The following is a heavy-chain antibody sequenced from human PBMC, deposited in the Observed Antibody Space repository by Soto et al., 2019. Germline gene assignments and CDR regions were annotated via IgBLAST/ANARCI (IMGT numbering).Heavy chain of an antibody. CDR2: IYYSGKT. V-gene: IGHV4-39*01. J-gene: IGHJ4*02. CDR1: GASITSTTYF. CDR3: AKNLPRTGRFDY. Sequence: SETLSLTCTLSGASITSTTYFWAWIRQPPGRGLEWVSSIYYSGKTHYNPSLKNRVTISVDRSKNQFSLQMTSVTAADTAVYYCAKNLPRTGRFDYWGQGTLVTVSS.